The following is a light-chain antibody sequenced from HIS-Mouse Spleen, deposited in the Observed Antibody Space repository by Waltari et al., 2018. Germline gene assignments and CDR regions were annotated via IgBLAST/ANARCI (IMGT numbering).Light chain of an antibody. Sequence: DIVMTHSPDSLAVSLGERATINCKPRQSVLYSSNNKNYLAWYQQKPGQPPKLLIYWASTRESGVPDRFSGSGSGTDFTLTISSLQAEDVAVYYCQQYYSTPYTFGQGTKLEIK. J-gene: IGKJ2*01. CDR3: QQYYSTPYT. V-gene: IGKV4-1*01. CDR1: QSVLYSSNNKNY. CDR2: WAS.